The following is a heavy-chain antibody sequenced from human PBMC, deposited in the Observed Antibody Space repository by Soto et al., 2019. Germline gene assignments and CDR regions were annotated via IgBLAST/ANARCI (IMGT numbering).Heavy chain of an antibody. CDR2: IWYDGSNK. CDR3: ARDRKQWLVQDDYYYYMDV. J-gene: IGHJ6*03. D-gene: IGHD6-19*01. Sequence: GGSLRLSCAASGFTFSSYGMHWVRQAPGKGLEWVAVIWYDGSNKYYADSVKGRFTISRDNSKNTLYLQMNSLRAEDTAVYYCARDRKQWLVQDDYYYYMDVWGKGTTVTVSS. CDR1: GFTFSSYG. V-gene: IGHV3-33*01.